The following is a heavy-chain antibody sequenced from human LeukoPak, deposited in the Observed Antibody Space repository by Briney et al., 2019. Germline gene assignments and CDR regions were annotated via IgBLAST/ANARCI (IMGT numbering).Heavy chain of an antibody. CDR2: IYYSGST. Sequence: PSETLSLTCAVYGGSFSSYYWSWIRQPPGKGLEWIGYIYYSGSTNYNPSPKSRVTMSVDTSKNQFSLKLNSVTAADTAVYYCARTTEGGYTYDYFYYYYMDVWGKGTTVTISS. CDR3: ARTTEGGYTYDYFYYYYMDV. V-gene: IGHV4-59*01. J-gene: IGHJ6*03. CDR1: GGSFSSYY. D-gene: IGHD5-18*01.